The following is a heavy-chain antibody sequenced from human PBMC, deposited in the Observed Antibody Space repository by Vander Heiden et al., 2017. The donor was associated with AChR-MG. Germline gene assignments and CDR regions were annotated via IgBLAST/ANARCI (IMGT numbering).Heavy chain of an antibody. CDR3: AKDDSTGYYSPTGFDI. CDR1: GFPFSTDA. D-gene: IGHD3-22*01. J-gene: IGHJ3*02. Sequence: EVQLLASGGCLVLPGGSLILPCAASGFPFSTDAMGWGGRAPGKGLKWGSSISDIGDSTYYADSVKGRFTISRDNSKNTLYLQMNRLRPDDTAVYYCAKDDSTGYYSPTGFDIWGQGTMVTVSS. CDR2: ISDIGDST. V-gene: IGHV3-23*01.